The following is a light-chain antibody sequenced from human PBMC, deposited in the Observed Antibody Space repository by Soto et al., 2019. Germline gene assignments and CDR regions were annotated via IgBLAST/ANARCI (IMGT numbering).Light chain of an antibody. V-gene: IGKV1-5*03. CDR2: KAS. CDR3: QQYSTSFFT. Sequence: DIQMTQSPATLSASVGDRVTITCRASQNIDSALAWYQKKPGTAPKPLIYKASTLASGVTSRFSGSGSGTQFTLTISSLQPDDVASYYCQQYSTSFFTFGPGTSVDLK. CDR1: QNIDSA. J-gene: IGKJ3*01.